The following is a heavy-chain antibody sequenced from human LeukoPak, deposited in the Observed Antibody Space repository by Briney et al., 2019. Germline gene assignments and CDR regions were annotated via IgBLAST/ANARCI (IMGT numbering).Heavy chain of an antibody. CDR3: ARGNGSSWYAPFFDY. V-gene: IGHV3-13*01. J-gene: IGHJ4*02. Sequence: GGSLRLSCAASGFTFNRYDMHWVRQATGKGLEWVSGIGIAGDTYYPGSVKGRFTISRDDAKNSLYLQMNSLRAGDTAVYYCARGNGSSWYAPFFDYWGQGTLVTVSS. CDR1: GFTFNRYD. D-gene: IGHD6-13*01. CDR2: IGIAGDT.